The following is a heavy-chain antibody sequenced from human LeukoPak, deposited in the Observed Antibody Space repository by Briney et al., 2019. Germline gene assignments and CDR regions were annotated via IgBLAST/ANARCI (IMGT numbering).Heavy chain of an antibody. CDR2: IIPIFGTA. CDR1: GGTFSSYA. D-gene: IGHD7-27*01. CDR3: AITEPSNWGLNNWFDP. Sequence: ASVKVSCKASGGTFSSYAISWVRQAPGQGLEWMGGIIPIFGTANYAQKFQGRVTITADESTSTAYMELSSLRSEDTAVYYCAITEPSNWGLNNWFDPWGQGTLVTVSS. J-gene: IGHJ5*02. V-gene: IGHV1-69*01.